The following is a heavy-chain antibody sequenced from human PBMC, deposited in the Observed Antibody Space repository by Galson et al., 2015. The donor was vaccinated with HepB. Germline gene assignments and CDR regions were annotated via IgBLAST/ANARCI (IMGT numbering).Heavy chain of an antibody. J-gene: IGHJ6*02. D-gene: IGHD6-13*01. Sequence: SLRLSCAASGFTFDDYAMHWVRQAPGKGLEWVSGISWNSGSIGYADSVKGRFTISRDNAKNSLYLQMNSLRAEDTALYYCAMTAAAGYYYYYGMDVWGQGTTVTVSS. CDR2: ISWNSGSI. CDR1: GFTFDDYA. CDR3: AMTAAAGYYYYYGMDV. V-gene: IGHV3-9*01.